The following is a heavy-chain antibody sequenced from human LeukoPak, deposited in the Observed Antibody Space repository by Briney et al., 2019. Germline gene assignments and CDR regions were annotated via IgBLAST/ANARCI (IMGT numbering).Heavy chain of an antibody. CDR1: GGSISSGSYY. J-gene: IGHJ4*02. CDR3: ARGLPITMVRGVIKGHYFDY. V-gene: IGHV4-61*02. CDR2: IYTSGST. D-gene: IGHD3-10*01. Sequence: PSQTLSLTCTVSGGSISSGSYYWSWIRQPAGKGLEWIGRIYTSGSTNYNPSLKSRVTISVDTSKNQFSLKLSSVTAADTAVYYCARGLPITMVRGVIKGHYFDYWGQGTLVTVSS.